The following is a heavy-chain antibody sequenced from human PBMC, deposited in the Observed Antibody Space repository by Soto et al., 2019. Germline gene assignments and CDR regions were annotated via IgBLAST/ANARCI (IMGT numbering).Heavy chain of an antibody. D-gene: IGHD3-22*01. CDR2: IYYSGST. CDR1: GGSVSSGSYY. J-gene: IGHJ4*02. Sequence: SETLSLTCTVSGGSVSSGSYYWSWIRQPPGKGLEWIGYIYYSGSTNYNPSLKSRVTISVDTSKNQFSLKLSSVTAADTAVYYCARSTWGSGYYRFDYWGQGTLVTVSS. V-gene: IGHV4-61*01. CDR3: ARSTWGSGYYRFDY.